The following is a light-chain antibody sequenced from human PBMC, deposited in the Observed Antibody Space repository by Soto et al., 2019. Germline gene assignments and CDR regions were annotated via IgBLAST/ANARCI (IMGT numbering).Light chain of an antibody. CDR1: QTVSIF. J-gene: IGKJ5*01. CDR2: SAS. Sequence: ITCWASQTVSIFLNWYQHKTGRAPTLLIHSASTLQTGVPSRFTGSGSGTEFTLTITNVQPGDFETYNCQQSYTAPLSVGQGTRLEIK. CDR3: QQSYTAPLS. V-gene: IGKV1-39*01.